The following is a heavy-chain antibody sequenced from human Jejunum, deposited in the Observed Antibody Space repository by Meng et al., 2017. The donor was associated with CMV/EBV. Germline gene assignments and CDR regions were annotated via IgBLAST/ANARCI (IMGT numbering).Heavy chain of an antibody. CDR2: IYYTGTT. D-gene: IGHD3-10*01. V-gene: IGHV4-31*02. CDR1: NGGFY. J-gene: IGHJ4*02. Sequence: NGGFYWNWIRQYPGKGLEWIGYIYYTGTTFYNPSLQSRVTISIDTSKNHFSLSLSSVTAADTAVYYCARGDYSASGNYYTGVYSFDYWGQGTLVTVSS. CDR3: ARGDYSASGNYYTGVYSFDY.